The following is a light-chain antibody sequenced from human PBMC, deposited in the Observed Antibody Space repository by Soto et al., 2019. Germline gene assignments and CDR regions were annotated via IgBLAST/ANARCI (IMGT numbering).Light chain of an antibody. V-gene: IGLV2-14*01. CDR3: SAYTSSSTRNV. CDR1: SSDVGGYNY. Sequence: QSALTQPASVSGSPGQSTTISCTGTSSDVGGYNYVSWYQQHPGKAPKLMIYDVSNRPSGVSNRFSGSKSGNTASLTISGLQAEDEADYYCSAYTSSSTRNVFGTGTKLTVL. J-gene: IGLJ1*01. CDR2: DVS.